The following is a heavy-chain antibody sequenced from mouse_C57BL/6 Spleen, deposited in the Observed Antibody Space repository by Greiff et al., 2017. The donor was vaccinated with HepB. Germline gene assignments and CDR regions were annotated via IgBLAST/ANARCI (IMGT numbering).Heavy chain of an antibody. CDR2: INPNNGGT. J-gene: IGHJ3*01. CDR3: ASLDGYYSGFAY. D-gene: IGHD2-3*01. V-gene: IGHV1-18*01. CDR1: GYTFTDYN. Sequence: VHVKQSGPELVKPGASVKIPCKASGYTFTDYNMDWVKQSHGKSLEWIGDINPNNGGTIYNQKFKGKATLTVDKSSSTAYMELRSLTSEDTAVYYCASLDGYYSGFAYWGQGTLVTVSA.